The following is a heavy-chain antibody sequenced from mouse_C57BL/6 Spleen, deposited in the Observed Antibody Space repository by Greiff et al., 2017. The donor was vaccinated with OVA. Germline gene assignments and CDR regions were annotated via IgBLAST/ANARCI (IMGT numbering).Heavy chain of an antibody. CDR1: GFTFSSYA. CDR3: TRGDGYYVRDYAMDY. CDR2: ISSGGDYI. Sequence: EVQRVESGEGLVKPGGSLKLSCAASGFTFSSYAMSWVRQTPEKRLEWVAYISSGGDYIYYADTVKGRFTISRDNARNTLYLQMSSLKSEDTAMYYCTRGDGYYVRDYAMDYWGQGTSVTVSS. D-gene: IGHD2-3*01. J-gene: IGHJ4*01. V-gene: IGHV5-9-1*02.